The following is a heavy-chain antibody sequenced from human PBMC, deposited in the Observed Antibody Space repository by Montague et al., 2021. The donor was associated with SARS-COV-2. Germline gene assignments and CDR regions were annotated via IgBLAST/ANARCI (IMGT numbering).Heavy chain of an antibody. CDR1: GGSISSGSYY. CDR2: IYTSGST. D-gene: IGHD2-15*01. CDR3: AGGPAATYYYGMDV. J-gene: IGHJ6*02. Sequence: TLSLTCTVSGGSISSGSYYWSWIRQPAGKGLEWIGRIYTSGSTNYNSSLKSRVTISVDTSKNQFSLKLSFVTAADTAVYYCAGGPAATYYYGMDVWGQGTTVTVSS. V-gene: IGHV4-61*02.